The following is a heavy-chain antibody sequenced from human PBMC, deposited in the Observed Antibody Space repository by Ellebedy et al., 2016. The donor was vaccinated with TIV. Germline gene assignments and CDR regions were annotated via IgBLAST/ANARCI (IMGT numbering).Heavy chain of an antibody. V-gene: IGHV3-23*01. D-gene: IGHD3-16*01. CDR2: ISGDGGST. CDR3: ARTTDVPGVGDWFDS. J-gene: IGHJ5*01. CDR1: GFTFSSYA. Sequence: GESLKISCVASGFTFSSYAMSWVRQAPGKGLEWVSAISGDGGSTYYAGSVKGHFTISRDNSKNTLYLQMRSLRAEDTAVYFCARTTDVPGVGDWFDSWGQGTLVTVSS.